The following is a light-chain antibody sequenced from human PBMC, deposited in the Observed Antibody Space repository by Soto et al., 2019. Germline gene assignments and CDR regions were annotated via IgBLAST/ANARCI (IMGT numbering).Light chain of an antibody. CDR1: SSDVGGYNY. V-gene: IGLV2-14*03. Sequence: QSVLTQPASVSGSPGQSITISCTGTSSDVGGYNYVSWYQQYPGKAPKLMIYEVSNRPSGVANRFSGSKSGNTASLTISGHQADDEADYYCISYGSSSTVVFGGGTKVTVL. CDR2: EVS. J-gene: IGLJ2*01. CDR3: ISYGSSSTVV.